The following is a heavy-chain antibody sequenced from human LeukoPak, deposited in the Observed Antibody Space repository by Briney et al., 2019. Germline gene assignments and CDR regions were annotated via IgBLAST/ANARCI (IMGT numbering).Heavy chain of an antibody. V-gene: IGHV3-21*04. CDR1: GFRFSLYT. CDR2: ISATSSYT. Sequence: PGGSLRLSCAASGFRFSLYTMHWVRQAPGKGLEWVSAISATSSYTYQPASVKGRFTISRDNAKNSLYLHMNSLRAEDTALYYCARSVAASRDYWGQGTLVTVSS. D-gene: IGHD2-15*01. CDR3: ARSVAASRDY. J-gene: IGHJ4*02.